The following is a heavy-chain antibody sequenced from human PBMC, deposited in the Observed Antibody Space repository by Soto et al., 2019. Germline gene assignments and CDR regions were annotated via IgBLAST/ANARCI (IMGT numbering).Heavy chain of an antibody. CDR1: GFTVRINY. Sequence: PGCSLRLCCAASGFTVRINYITWVRQDTGKGLEWVSLIQSGGRTYYAGSVKGRFTISRDNSKNTLFLQMNSLRVEDTAVYYCARDDVHCSGGRCYGVPMAVWGKGTTVTVSS. CDR3: ARDDVHCSGGRCYGVPMAV. V-gene: IGHV3-66*01. D-gene: IGHD2-15*01. CDR2: IQSGGRT. J-gene: IGHJ6*03.